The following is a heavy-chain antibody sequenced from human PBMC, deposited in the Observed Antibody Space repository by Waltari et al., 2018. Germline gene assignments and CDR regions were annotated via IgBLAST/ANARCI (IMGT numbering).Heavy chain of an antibody. J-gene: IGHJ4*02. CDR3: ARRGIAVAGTIY. D-gene: IGHD6-19*01. CDR2: IYYSGST. CDR1: GGSISSSSYY. Sequence: QLQLQESGPGLVKPSETLSLTCTVSGGSISSSSYYWGWTRQPPGKGLEWIGSIYYSGSTYYNPSLKSRVTISVDTSKNQFSLKLSSVTAADTAVYYCARRGIAVAGTIYWGQGTLVTVSS. V-gene: IGHV4-39*01.